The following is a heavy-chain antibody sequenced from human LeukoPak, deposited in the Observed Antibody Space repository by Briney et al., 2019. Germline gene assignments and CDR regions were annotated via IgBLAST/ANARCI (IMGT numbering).Heavy chain of an antibody. CDR3: ARQGSGSYYAPKYYFDY. D-gene: IGHD1-26*01. V-gene: IGHV4-34*01. J-gene: IGHJ4*02. CDR2: INHSGST. Sequence: SETLSLTFAVYGGSFSGYYWSWIRQPPGKGLEWIGDINHSGSTNYNPSLKSRVTISVDTSKNQFSLKLSSVTAADTAVYYCARQGSGSYYAPKYYFDYWGQGTLVTVSS. CDR1: GGSFSGYY.